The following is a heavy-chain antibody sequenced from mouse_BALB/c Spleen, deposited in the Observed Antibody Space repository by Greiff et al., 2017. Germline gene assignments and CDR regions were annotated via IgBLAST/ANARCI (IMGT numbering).Heavy chain of an antibody. V-gene: IGHV14-1*02. D-gene: IGHD1-1*02. J-gene: IGHJ4*01. Sequence: VQLKESGAELVRPGALVKLSCKASGFNIKDYYMHWVKQRPEQGLEWIGWIDPENGNTIYDPKFQGKASITADTSSNTAYLQLSSLTSEDTAVYYCARKDYLYYAMDYWGQGTSVTVSS. CDR3: ARKDYLYYAMDY. CDR2: IDPENGNT. CDR1: GFNIKDYY.